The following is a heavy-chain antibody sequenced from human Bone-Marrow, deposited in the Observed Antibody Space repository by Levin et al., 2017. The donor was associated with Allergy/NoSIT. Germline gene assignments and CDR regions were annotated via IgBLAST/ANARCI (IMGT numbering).Heavy chain of an antibody. V-gene: IGHV3-48*01. CDR3: ARDQGSYGDYAGAFDI. J-gene: IGHJ3*02. D-gene: IGHD4-17*01. CDR1: GFTFSSYS. CDR2: ISSSSSTI. Sequence: GGSLRLSCAASGFTFSSYSMNWVRQAPGKGLEWVSYISSSSSTIYYADSVKGRFTISRDNAKNSLYLQMNSLRAEDTAVYYCARDQGSYGDYAGAFDIWGQGTMVTVSS.